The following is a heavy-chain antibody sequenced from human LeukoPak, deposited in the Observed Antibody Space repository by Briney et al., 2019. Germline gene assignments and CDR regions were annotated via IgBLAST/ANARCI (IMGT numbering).Heavy chain of an antibody. D-gene: IGHD3-10*01. Sequence: GRSLRLSCAASGFTFSSYGMHWVRQAPGKGLEXXXXXXXDGSNKYYADSVKGRFTISRDNSKNTLYLQMNSLRAEDTAVYYCAKASALWFGELLIGNWFDPWGQGTLVTVSS. CDR3: AKASALWFGELLIGNWFDP. V-gene: IGHV3-30*18. CDR1: GFTFSSYG. J-gene: IGHJ5*02. CDR2: XXXDGSNK.